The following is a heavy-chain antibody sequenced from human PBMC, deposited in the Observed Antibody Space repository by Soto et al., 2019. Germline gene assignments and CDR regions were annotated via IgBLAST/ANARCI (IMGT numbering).Heavy chain of an antibody. J-gene: IGHJ6*02. CDR3: ARDLQSSDFHLDV. CDR2: ISSSSSYI. Sequence: GGSLRLSCAASGFTFSSYSMNWVRQAPGKGLEWVSSISSSSSYIYYADSVKGRFTISRDNAKNSLYLQMNSLRAEDTAVYYCARDLQSSDFHLDVWGQGTTVTVSS. D-gene: IGHD3-3*01. V-gene: IGHV3-21*01. CDR1: GFTFSSYS.